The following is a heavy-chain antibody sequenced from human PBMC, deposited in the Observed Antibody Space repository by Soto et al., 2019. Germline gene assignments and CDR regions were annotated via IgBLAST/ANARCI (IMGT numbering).Heavy chain of an antibody. V-gene: IGHV2-5*02. J-gene: IGHJ6*03. CDR2: IYWDDDK. Sequence: QITLKESGPTLVKPTQTLTLTCTFSGFSLSTSGVGVGWIRQPPGKALEWLALIYWDDDKRYSPSLKSRLTITKDTSKNQVVLTMTNMDPVDTATYYCAHGGGPPDYYYYYYMDVWGKGTTVTVSS. D-gene: IGHD3-16*01. CDR1: GFSLSTSGVG. CDR3: AHGGGPPDYYYYYYMDV.